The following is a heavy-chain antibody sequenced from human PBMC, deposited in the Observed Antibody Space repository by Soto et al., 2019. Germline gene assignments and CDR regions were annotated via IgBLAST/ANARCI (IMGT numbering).Heavy chain of an antibody. J-gene: IGHJ6*03. CDR3: ERGGCRSNRCDSQKDDYSNCVSPNYYYYYMDV. CDR1: GGTFSSYT. D-gene: IGHD4-4*01. Sequence: QVQLVQSGAEVKKPGSSVKVSCKASGGTFSSYTISWVRQAPGQGLEWMGRIIPILGIANYAQKFQGRVTITADKSASKADMELSSLRSEDTAVDYCERGGCRSNRCDSQKDDYSNCVSPNYYYYYMDVWGKGTTVTVSS. V-gene: IGHV1-69*02. CDR2: IIPILGIA.